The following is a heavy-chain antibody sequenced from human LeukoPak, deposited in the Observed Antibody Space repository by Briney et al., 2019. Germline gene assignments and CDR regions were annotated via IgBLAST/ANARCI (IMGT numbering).Heavy chain of an antibody. V-gene: IGHV4-31*03. D-gene: IGHD2-15*01. Sequence: SETLSLTCTVSGGAISSGDYYWSWIRQHPGKGLEWIGYIHYSGSTYYNPSLKSRVTISVDTSKRQFSLKLSSVTAADTAVYYCARVGVAAKSSRYFDYWGQGTLVTVSS. CDR3: ARVGVAAKSSRYFDY. CDR2: IHYSGST. J-gene: IGHJ4*02. CDR1: GGAISSGDYY.